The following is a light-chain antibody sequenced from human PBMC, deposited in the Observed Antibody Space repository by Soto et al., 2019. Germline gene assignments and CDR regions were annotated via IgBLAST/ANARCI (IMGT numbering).Light chain of an antibody. V-gene: IGKV3-20*01. CDR1: QSVSSY. CDR3: QQYGSSLWT. Sequence: EIVLTQSPATLSLSPWERATLSCRASQSVSSYLAWYQQKPGQAPRLLIYDASNRATGIPDRFSGSGSGTDFTLTISRLEPEDFAVYYCQQYGSSLWTFGQGTKVDIK. J-gene: IGKJ1*01. CDR2: DAS.